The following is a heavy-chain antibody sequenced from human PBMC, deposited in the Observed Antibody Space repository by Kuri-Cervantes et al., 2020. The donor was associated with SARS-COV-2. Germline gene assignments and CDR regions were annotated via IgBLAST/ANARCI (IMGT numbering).Heavy chain of an antibody. Sequence: GESLKISCAASGFTFSSYAMSWVRQAPGKGLEWVSAISGSGGSTYYADSVKDRFTISRDNAKNSLYLQMNSLRAEDTAVYYCARGYRYNLPYFDYWGQGTLVTVSS. CDR1: GFTFSSYA. J-gene: IGHJ4*02. CDR2: ISGSGGST. D-gene: IGHD1-1*01. V-gene: IGHV3-23*01. CDR3: ARGYRYNLPYFDY.